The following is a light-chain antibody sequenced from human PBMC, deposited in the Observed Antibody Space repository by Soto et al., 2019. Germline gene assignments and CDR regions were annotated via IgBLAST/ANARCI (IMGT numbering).Light chain of an antibody. J-gene: IGKJ1*01. Sequence: AIQMTQSPSSLSASVGERVTITCGASQGIRNDLGWYQQKPGKAPKLLIYAASSLQSGVPSRFSGSGSGTDFTLTISSLQPEDFATNYCLQDYNYPPWTFGQGTKVEIK. CDR3: LQDYNYPPWT. V-gene: IGKV1-6*01. CDR1: QGIRND. CDR2: AAS.